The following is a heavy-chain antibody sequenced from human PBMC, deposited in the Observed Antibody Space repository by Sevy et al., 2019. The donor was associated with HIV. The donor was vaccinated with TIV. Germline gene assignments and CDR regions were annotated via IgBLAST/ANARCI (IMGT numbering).Heavy chain of an antibody. V-gene: IGHV3-7*01. Sequence: GGSLRLSCAASGFSFNNHWMSWVRQAPEKGLEWVANIKHEGSEKYYADSLEGRFAVSKDNAKNSLFLQISSLRVEDTAVYFCARLPTGLQSFNYLLSTYFDSWGQGTLVTVSS. CDR3: ARLPTGLQSFNYLLSTYFDS. CDR1: GFSFNNHW. J-gene: IGHJ4*02. D-gene: IGHD3-9*01. CDR2: IKHEGSEK.